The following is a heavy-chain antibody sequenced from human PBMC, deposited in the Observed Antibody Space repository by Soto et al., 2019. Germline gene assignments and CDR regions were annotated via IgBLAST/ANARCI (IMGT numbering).Heavy chain of an antibody. CDR1: GGSISSYY. CDR3: AREFPISSGCSLGFDY. CDR2: IYYSGST. V-gene: IGHV4-59*01. D-gene: IGHD6-19*01. J-gene: IGHJ4*02. Sequence: QVQLQESGPGLVKPSETLSLTCTVSGGSISSYYWSWIRQPPGKGLEGIGYIYYSGSTNYNPSLKSRVTISVDTSKNQFSLKLSSVTAADTAVYYCAREFPISSGCSLGFDYWGQGTLVSVSS.